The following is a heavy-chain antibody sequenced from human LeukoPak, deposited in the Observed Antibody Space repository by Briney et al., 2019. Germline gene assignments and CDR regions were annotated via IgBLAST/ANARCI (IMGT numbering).Heavy chain of an antibody. D-gene: IGHD3-3*01. CDR1: GGSISSSSYY. Sequence: SETLSLTCTVSGGSISSSSYYWGWIRQPPGTGLEWIGSIYYSGSTYYNPSLKSRVTISVDTSKNQFSLKLSSVTAADTAVYYCARQYLYYDFWSGYRRARHFDYWGQGTLVTVSS. V-gene: IGHV4-39*01. CDR3: ARQYLYYDFWSGYRRARHFDY. CDR2: IYYSGST. J-gene: IGHJ4*02.